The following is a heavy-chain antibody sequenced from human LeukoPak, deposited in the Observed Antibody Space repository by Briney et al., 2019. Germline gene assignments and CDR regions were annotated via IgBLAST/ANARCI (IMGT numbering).Heavy chain of an antibody. D-gene: IGHD3-3*01. J-gene: IGHJ4*02. CDR1: GFTLSSRW. V-gene: IGHV3-7*03. CDR3: ATYDSWSGYNIAY. Sequence: TGGSLRLSCVVSGFTLSSRWMMWVRQVPGEGLEWMTNINRDGSEKNYVDSVKGRFTITRDNAENSLYLQMNSLKVEDSAIYYCATYDSWSGYNIAYWGQGTLVTVSS. CDR2: INRDGSEK.